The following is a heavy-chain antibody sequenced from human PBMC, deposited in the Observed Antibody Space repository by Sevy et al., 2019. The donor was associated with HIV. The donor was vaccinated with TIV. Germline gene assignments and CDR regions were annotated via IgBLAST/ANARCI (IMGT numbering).Heavy chain of an antibody. CDR2: LSYDGNNK. V-gene: IGHV3-30*18. D-gene: IGHD4-4*01. J-gene: IGHJ6*02. Sequence: GGSLRLSCAASGFTFINYGMHWVRRAPGKGLEWVADLSYDGNNKDYGDSVKGRFTISRDNSKNTMYLQMNSLRAEDMAVYYCAKDVGAGPSTVTKVGYYYYGMDVWGQGTTVTVSS. CDR1: GFTFINYG. CDR3: AKDVGAGPSTVTKVGYYYYGMDV.